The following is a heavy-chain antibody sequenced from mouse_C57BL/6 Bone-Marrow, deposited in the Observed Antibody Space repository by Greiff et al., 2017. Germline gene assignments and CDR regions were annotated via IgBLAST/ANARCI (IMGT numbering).Heavy chain of an antibody. CDR2: INYDGSST. Sequence: EVLVVESEGGLVQPGSSMKLSCTASGFTFSDYYMAWVRQVPEKGLEWVANINYDGSSTYYLDSLKSRFIISRDNAKNILYLQMSSLKSEDTATYYCARETTVVADYAMDYWGQGASVTVSS. CDR3: ARETTVVADYAMDY. J-gene: IGHJ4*01. CDR1: GFTFSDYY. V-gene: IGHV5-16*01. D-gene: IGHD1-1*01.